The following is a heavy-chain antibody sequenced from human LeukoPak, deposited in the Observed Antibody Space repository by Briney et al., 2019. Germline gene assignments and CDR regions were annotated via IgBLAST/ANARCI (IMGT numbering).Heavy chain of an antibody. CDR2: IYYSGST. CDR3: ARDQSCSGGSCYDAFDI. D-gene: IGHD2-15*01. CDR1: GGFISSYY. V-gene: IGHV4-59*01. J-gene: IGHJ3*02. Sequence: PSETLSLTCTVSGGFISSYYWSWIRQPPGKGLEWIGYIYYSGSTNYNPSLKSRVTISVDTSKSQFSLKLSSVTAADTAVYYCARDQSCSGGSCYDAFDIWGQGTMVTVSS.